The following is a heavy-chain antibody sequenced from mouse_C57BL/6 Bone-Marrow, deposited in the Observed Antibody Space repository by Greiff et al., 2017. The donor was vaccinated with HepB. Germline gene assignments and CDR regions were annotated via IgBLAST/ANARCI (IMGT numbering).Heavy chain of an antibody. V-gene: IGHV5-15*01. CDR2: ISNLAYSI. Sequence: EVHLVESGGGLVQPGGSLKLSCAASGFTFSDYGMAWVRQAPRKGPEWVAFISNLAYSIYYADTVTGRFTISRENAKNTLYLEMSSLRSEDTAMYYCARPDSYYYGSSYGFGYWGQGTLVTVSA. CDR3: ARPDSYYYGSSYGFGY. J-gene: IGHJ3*01. D-gene: IGHD1-1*01. CDR1: GFTFSDYG.